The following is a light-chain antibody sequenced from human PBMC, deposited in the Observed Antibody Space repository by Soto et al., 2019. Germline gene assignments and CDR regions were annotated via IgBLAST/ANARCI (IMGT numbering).Light chain of an antibody. CDR2: DSS. CDR3: QQYHNWPIT. Sequence: PGERATLSCRASQSVSSTYLAWHQHKPGQAPRILMYDSSTRGAGGSARFCGSRSGTEFTLTISSRQSEDFSVYYCQQYHNWPITFGQGTRLEI. CDR1: QSVSSTY. V-gene: IGKV3-15*01. J-gene: IGKJ5*01.